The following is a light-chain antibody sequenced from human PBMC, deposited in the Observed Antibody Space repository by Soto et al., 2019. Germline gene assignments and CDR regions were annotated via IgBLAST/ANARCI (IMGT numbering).Light chain of an antibody. CDR1: QRVSSN. J-gene: IGKJ1*01. Sequence: EILMTQSPATLSVSPGERATLSCRASQRVSSNLAWYQQKPGQDPRRLVYGASTRATGIPARLSGSGYWTEFTIPIISLQSEDFAVYYCQQYYNWPPLTFGQGTKLEIK. CDR3: QQYYNWPPLT. V-gene: IGKV3-15*01. CDR2: GAS.